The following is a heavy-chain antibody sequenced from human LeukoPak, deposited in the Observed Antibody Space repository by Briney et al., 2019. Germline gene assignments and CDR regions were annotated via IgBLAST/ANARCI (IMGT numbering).Heavy chain of an antibody. J-gene: IGHJ4*02. CDR3: AILGSASIAVAGNFDY. V-gene: IGHV4-34*01. CDR2: INHSGST. Sequence: SETLSLTCAVYGGSFSGYYWSWIRQPPGKGLEWIGEINHSGSTNYNPSLKSRVTISVDTSKNQFSLKLSSVTAADTAVYYCAILGSASIAVAGNFDYWGQGTLVTVSS. CDR1: GGSFSGYY. D-gene: IGHD6-19*01.